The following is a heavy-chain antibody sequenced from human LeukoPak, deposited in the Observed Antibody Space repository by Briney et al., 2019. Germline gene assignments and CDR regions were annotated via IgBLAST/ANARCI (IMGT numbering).Heavy chain of an antibody. CDR3: AKDSERGYSGYDLFY. D-gene: IGHD5-12*01. CDR2: IGGSGGST. V-gene: IGHV3-23*01. J-gene: IGHJ4*02. Sequence: GGSLRLSCAASGFTFSSYAMSWVRQAPGKGLEWVSAIGGSGGSTYYADSVKGRFTISRDNSKNTLYLQMNSLRAEDTAVYYCAKDSERGYSGYDLFYWGQGTLVTVSS. CDR1: GFTFSSYA.